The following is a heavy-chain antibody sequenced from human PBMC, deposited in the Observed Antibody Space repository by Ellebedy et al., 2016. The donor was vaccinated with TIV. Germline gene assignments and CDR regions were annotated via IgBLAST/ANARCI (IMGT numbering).Heavy chain of an antibody. CDR2: INHSGST. Sequence: SETLSLXXAVYGGSFSAYYWSWIRQPPGKRLEWIGEINHSGSTNYNPSLKSRVTISVDTSKNQFSLKLSSVTAADTAVYYCARDELVGTDRSNWFDPWGQGTLVTVSS. CDR3: ARDELVGTDRSNWFDP. D-gene: IGHD2-15*01. CDR1: GGSFSAYY. V-gene: IGHV4-34*01. J-gene: IGHJ5*02.